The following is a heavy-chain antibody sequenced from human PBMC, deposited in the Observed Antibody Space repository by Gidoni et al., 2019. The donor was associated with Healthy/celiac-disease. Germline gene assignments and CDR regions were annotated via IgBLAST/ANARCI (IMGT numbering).Heavy chain of an antibody. Sequence: QVQLVESGGGLVKPGGSLRLSCAASGFTFSDYYMSWIRQAPGKGLEWVSYISSSSSYTNYADSVKGRFTISRDNAKNSLYLQMNSLRAEDTAVYYCARDGITMVRGATYRWFDPWGQGTLVTVSS. CDR1: GFTFSDYY. CDR3: ARDGITMVRGATYRWFDP. D-gene: IGHD3-10*01. V-gene: IGHV3-11*06. CDR2: ISSSSSYT. J-gene: IGHJ5*02.